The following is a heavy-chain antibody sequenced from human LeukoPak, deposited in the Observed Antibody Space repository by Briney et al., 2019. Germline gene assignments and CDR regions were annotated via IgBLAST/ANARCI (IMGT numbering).Heavy chain of an antibody. V-gene: IGHV3-48*02. CDR2: ISSSGSTI. Sequence: GGSLRLSCTTSGFTFRHYGMNWVRQAPGRGLQWISYISSSGSTIFYTDSVKGRFTISRDNGKNSLYLQMNSLRYDDTAIYYCARGWGSSWYKNDAFEVWGQGTWVTVSS. J-gene: IGHJ3*01. CDR3: ARGWGSSWYKNDAFEV. CDR1: GFTFRHYG. D-gene: IGHD6-13*01.